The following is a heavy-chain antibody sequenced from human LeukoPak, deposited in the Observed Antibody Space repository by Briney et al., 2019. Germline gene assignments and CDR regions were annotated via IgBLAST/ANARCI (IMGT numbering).Heavy chain of an antibody. V-gene: IGHV1-18*01. D-gene: IGHD3-22*01. CDR3: ARDYTDYHDSSGYLRDYYYYYYMDV. CDR2: ISAYNGNT. Sequence: ASVKVSCKASGYTFTSYGISWVRQAPGQGLEWMGWISAYNGNTNYAQKLQGRVTMTTNTSTSTAYMELRSLRSDDTAVYYCARDYTDYHDSSGYLRDYYYYYYMDVWGKGTTVTVSS. CDR1: GYTFTSYG. J-gene: IGHJ6*03.